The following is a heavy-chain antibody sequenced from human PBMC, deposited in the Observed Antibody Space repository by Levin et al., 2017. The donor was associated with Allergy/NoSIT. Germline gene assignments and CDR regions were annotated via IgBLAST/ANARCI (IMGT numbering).Heavy chain of an antibody. CDR1: GFTFSNAW. CDR3: TTKTTVTTAIDYYGMDV. J-gene: IGHJ6*02. V-gene: IGHV3-15*07. Sequence: PGGSLRLSCAASGFTFSNAWMNWVRQAPGKGLEWVGRIKSKTDGGTTDYAAPVKGRFTISRDDSKNTLYLQMNSLKTEDTAVYYCTTKTTVTTAIDYYGMDVWGQGTTVTVSS. D-gene: IGHD4-17*01. CDR2: IKSKTDGGTT.